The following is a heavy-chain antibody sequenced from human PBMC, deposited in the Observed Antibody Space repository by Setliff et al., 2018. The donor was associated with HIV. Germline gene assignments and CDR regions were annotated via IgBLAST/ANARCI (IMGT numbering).Heavy chain of an antibody. Sequence: PSETLSLTCSVSGGSISSYYWSWIRQPPGKGLEWIGYISYSGGTKYNPSLKSRVIISVDTSKNQFSLNLNSVTAADTAVYYCARAAGGSGSYNRHYYYYYYMDVWGRGTTVTVSS. CDR3: ARAAGGSGSYNRHYYYYYYMDV. V-gene: IGHV4-59*12. CDR2: ISYSGGT. D-gene: IGHD3-10*01. J-gene: IGHJ6*03. CDR1: GGSISSYY.